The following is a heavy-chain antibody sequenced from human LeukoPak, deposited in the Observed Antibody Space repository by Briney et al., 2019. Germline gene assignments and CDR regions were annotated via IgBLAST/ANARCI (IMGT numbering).Heavy chain of an antibody. CDR1: GYTFTGYY. D-gene: IGHD2-2*01. Sequence: ASVKVSCKASGYTFTGYYMHWVRQAPGQGLEWMGWIYPNSGATKYAQKFQGRVTMTRDTSISTAYMELSGLRSDDTAVYYCARFYCTSTSCQYNWFDPWGQGTLVTVSS. V-gene: IGHV1-2*02. CDR3: ARFYCTSTSCQYNWFDP. CDR2: IYPNSGAT. J-gene: IGHJ5*02.